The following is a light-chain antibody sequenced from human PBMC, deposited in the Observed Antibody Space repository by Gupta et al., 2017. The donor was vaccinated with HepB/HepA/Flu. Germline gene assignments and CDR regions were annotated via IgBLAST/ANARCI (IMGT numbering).Light chain of an antibody. V-gene: IGLV2-14*01. CDR3: SSYTSSSTLVV. CDR1: SSDVGGYNY. Sequence: QSALTQPASVSASPGPSTTLSCPGTSSDVGGYNYVSWYQQHPGKAPKLMIYDVSNRPSGVSNRFSGSKSGNTASLTISGLQAEDEADYYCSSYTSSSTLVVFGGGTKLTVL. J-gene: IGLJ2*01. CDR2: DVS.